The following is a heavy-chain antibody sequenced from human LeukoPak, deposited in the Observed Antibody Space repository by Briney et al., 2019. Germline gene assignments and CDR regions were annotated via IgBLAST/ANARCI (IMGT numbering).Heavy chain of an antibody. Sequence: SVKVSCKASGGTFSSYAISWVRQAPGQGLEWMGGIIPIFGTANYAQKFQGRVTITADESTSTAYMELSSLRSEDTAVYYCAREGGRMATTGRYDAFDIWAKGQWSPSLQ. V-gene: IGHV1-69*01. J-gene: IGHJ3*02. CDR1: GGTFSSYA. D-gene: IGHD5-24*01. CDR3: AREGGRMATTGRYDAFDI. CDR2: IIPIFGTA.